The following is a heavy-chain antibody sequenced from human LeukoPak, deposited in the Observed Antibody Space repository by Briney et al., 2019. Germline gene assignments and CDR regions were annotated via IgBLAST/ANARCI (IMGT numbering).Heavy chain of an antibody. CDR1: GFTFSSYS. V-gene: IGHV3-7*01. D-gene: IGHD1-1*01. CDR3: ARHRGLATTAKNLIDR. Sequence: PGGSLRLSCAATGFTFSSYSMNWVRQAPGKGLEGVANINQDGSKKYYVDSVKGRFTISIDNTNNKLYLQMISQRDEDTAMYYCARHRGLATTAKNLIDRWGQGTLVTVSS. J-gene: IGHJ5*02. CDR2: INQDGSKK.